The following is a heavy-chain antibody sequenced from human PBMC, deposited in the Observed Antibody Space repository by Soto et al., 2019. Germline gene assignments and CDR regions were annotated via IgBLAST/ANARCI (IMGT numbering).Heavy chain of an antibody. CDR2: INTYNGNT. CDR3: AMVDVYVTPSPQDV. Sequence: QVQLVQSGAEVKNPGASVKVSCKASGYTFARYGIGWARQAPGQGLEWMGWINTYNGNTNYAQNVQGRVTVTTDTSTSTAYMELRRLRSNDTAIFYCAMVDVYVTPSPQDVWGQGTTVIVSS. D-gene: IGHD3-16*01. J-gene: IGHJ6*02. V-gene: IGHV1-18*01. CDR1: GYTFARYG.